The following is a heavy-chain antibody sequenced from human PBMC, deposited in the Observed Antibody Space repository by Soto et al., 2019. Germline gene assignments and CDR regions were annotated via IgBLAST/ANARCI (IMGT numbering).Heavy chain of an antibody. D-gene: IGHD4-4*01. CDR2: ISSSSSYI. Sequence: EVQLVESGGGLVKPGGSLRLSCAASGFTFSSYSMNWVRQAPGKGLEWVSSISSSSSYIYYADSVKGRFTISTDNAKNSLYLQMNSLRAEDTGVYYCATMTTVTSDYWGQGTLVTVSS. V-gene: IGHV3-21*01. CDR1: GFTFSSYS. CDR3: ATMTTVTSDY. J-gene: IGHJ4*02.